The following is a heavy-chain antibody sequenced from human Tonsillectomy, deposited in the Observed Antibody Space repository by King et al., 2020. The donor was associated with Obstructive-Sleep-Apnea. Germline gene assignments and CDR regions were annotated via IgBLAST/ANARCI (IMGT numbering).Heavy chain of an antibody. D-gene: IGHD1-26*01. Sequence: HLQESGPGLVKPSQTLSLTCTVSGGSISSGVYYGSWVREHPGKGLEGIGYTYYSGRTYYNPSPKSRVTISVDTSKNQFSLNRGSATAADTAAYYCARSGSYRDDAFDIWGQGTMVTVSS. CDR3: ARSGSYRDDAFDI. J-gene: IGHJ3*02. CDR2: TYYSGRT. V-gene: IGHV4-31*03. CDR1: GGSISSGVYY.